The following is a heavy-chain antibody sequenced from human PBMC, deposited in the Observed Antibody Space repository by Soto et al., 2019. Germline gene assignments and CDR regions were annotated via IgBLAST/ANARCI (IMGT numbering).Heavy chain of an antibody. Sequence: GGSLRLSCAASGFTFSSYAMHWVRQAPGKGLEWVAVISYDGSNKYYADSVKGRFTISRDNSKNTLYLQMNSLRAEDTAVYYCARNSQQHQNWFDPWGQGTLVTVSS. CDR2: ISYDGSNK. CDR3: ARNSQQHQNWFDP. V-gene: IGHV3-30-3*01. CDR1: GFTFSSYA. D-gene: IGHD6-13*01. J-gene: IGHJ5*02.